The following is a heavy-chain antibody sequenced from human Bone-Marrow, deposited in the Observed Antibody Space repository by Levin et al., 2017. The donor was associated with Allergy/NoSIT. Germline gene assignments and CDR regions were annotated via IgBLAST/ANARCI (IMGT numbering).Heavy chain of an antibody. V-gene: IGHV3-21*06. CDR2: ISGNSHYV. CDR3: ARSQGRSGWSYYYYGMDV. J-gene: IGHJ6*02. D-gene: IGHD6-19*01. CDR1: GFDFNTHD. Sequence: GGSLRLSCRGSGFDFNTHDMNWVRQAPGQGLEWVSSISGNSHYVYYADSVKGRFSISRDNAKDSMFLHMNSLRVEDTAVYYCARSQGRSGWSYYYYGMDVWGRGTTLTVSS.